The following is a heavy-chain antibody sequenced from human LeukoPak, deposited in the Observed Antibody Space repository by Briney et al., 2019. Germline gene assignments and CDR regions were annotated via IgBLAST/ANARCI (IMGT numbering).Heavy chain of an antibody. V-gene: IGHV5-51*01. CDR1: GDSFTSYW. J-gene: IGHJ5*02. Sequence: PGESLKISCKGSGDSFTSYWIGWVRQMPGKGLEWMGIIYPGDSDTRYSPSFQGQVTISADKSISTAYLQWSSLKASDTAMYYCARQGGYCSSTSCYTGWFDPWGQGTLVTVSS. CDR2: IYPGDSDT. CDR3: ARQGGYCSSTSCYTGWFDP. D-gene: IGHD2-2*02.